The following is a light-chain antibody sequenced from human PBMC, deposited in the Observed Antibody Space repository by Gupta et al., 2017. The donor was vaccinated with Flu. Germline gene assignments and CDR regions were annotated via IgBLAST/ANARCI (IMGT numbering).Light chain of an antibody. CDR2: KES. V-gene: IGKV1-5*03. Sequence: DIPMTPSPSTLSASVGDRVTITCRASQSISSWLACYQQQPGKAPKLLIYKESRVESGVQSRLSGRGSGKKFTLTISSRQPGDFATYYCQHENSCSWTFGQGTKVEIK. J-gene: IGKJ1*01. CDR3: QHENSCSWT. CDR1: QSISSW.